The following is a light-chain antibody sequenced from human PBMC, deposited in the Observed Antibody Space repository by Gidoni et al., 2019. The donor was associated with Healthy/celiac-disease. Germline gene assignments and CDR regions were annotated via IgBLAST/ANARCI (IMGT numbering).Light chain of an antibody. Sequence: QSALTQPASVSGSPGQSITISCTGTRSDVGSYNLVSWYQQHPGKAPKLMIYEDNKRPSGVSNRFSGSKSGNTASLTISGLQAEDEADYYCCSYAGSRTFVFGGGTKLTVL. CDR1: RSDVGSYNL. CDR3: CSYAGSRTFV. J-gene: IGLJ2*01. V-gene: IGLV2-23*02. CDR2: EDN.